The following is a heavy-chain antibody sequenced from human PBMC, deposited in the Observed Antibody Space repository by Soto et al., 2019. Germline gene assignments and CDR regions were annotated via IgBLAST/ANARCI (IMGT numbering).Heavy chain of an antibody. CDR1: GFTFSNAW. Sequence: GGSLRLSCAASGFTFSNAWMSWVRQAPGKGLEWVGRIKSKTDGGTTDYAAPVKCRFTISRDDSKNTLYLQMNSLKTEDTAVYYCTTEGSSSWYSEYFQHWGQGTLVTVSS. V-gene: IGHV3-15*01. CDR2: IKSKTDGGTT. CDR3: TTEGSSSWYSEYFQH. J-gene: IGHJ1*01. D-gene: IGHD6-13*01.